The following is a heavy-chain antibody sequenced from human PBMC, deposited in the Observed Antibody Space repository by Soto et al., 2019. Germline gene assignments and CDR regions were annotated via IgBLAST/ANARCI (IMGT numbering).Heavy chain of an antibody. CDR1: GFTFSSYG. J-gene: IGHJ6*02. V-gene: IGHV3-30*18. CDR3: AKEGGGSWHRYYYYGMDV. CDR2: ISYDGSNK. D-gene: IGHD6-13*01. Sequence: AGGSLRLSCAASGFTFSSYGMHWVRQAPGKGLEWVAVISYDGSNKYYADSVKGRFTISRDNSKNTLYLQMNSLRAEDTAVYYCAKEGGGSWHRYYYYGMDVWGQGTTVTVS.